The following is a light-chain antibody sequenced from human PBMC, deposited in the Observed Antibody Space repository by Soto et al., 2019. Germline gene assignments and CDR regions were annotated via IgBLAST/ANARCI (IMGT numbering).Light chain of an antibody. CDR2: DSS. V-gene: IGKV3-15*01. CDR3: QRYNNWPLT. Sequence: EIVMTQSPATLSVSPGERATLSCRASQGIGSTLAWYQQKPGQTPRLLIYDSSTRATGIPARFSGSASGTEFTLTINGLQSEDFAVYYCQRYNNWPLTFGGGTKVDI. CDR1: QGIGST. J-gene: IGKJ4*01.